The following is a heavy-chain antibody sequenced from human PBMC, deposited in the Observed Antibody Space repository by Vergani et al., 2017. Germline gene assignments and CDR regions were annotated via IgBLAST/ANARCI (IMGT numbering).Heavy chain of an antibody. CDR2: ISAYNGNT. D-gene: IGHD6-13*01. CDR3: AKDDSSSWYLDAFDI. J-gene: IGHJ3*02. CDR1: GYTFTSYG. Sequence: QVQLVQSGAEVKKPGASVKVSCKASGYTFTSYGISWVRQAPGQGLEWMGWISAYNGNTNSAQKLQGRVTMTTDTSTRTDYMELRSLRYDDTAVYYWAKDDSSSWYLDAFDIWGQGTMVTVSS. V-gene: IGHV1-18*01.